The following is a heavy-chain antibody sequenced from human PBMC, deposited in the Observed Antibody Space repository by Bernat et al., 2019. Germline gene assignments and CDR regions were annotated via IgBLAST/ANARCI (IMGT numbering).Heavy chain of an antibody. V-gene: IGHV1-69*08. Sequence: QVQLVQSGAEVKKPGSSVKVSCKASGGTFSSYTISWVRQAPGQGLEWMGRIIPILGIANYAQKFQGRVTITADKSTSTAYMELRSLRSEETAVYYCARDRGVRGVMWFEPWGQGTLVTVSS. D-gene: IGHD3-10*01. J-gene: IGHJ5*02. CDR3: ARDRGVRGVMWFEP. CDR1: GGTFSSYT. CDR2: IIPILGIA.